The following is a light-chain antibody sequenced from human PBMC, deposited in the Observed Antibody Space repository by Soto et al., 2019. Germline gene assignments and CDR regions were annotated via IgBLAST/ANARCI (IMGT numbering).Light chain of an antibody. CDR2: TNT. CDR3: QSYDSRLRAWV. V-gene: IGLV1-40*01. Sequence: QSVLTQPPSVSGAPGQRVTISCTGSRSNIGAGYDVHWYQQLPGTAPRLLIYTNTYRPSGVPDRFSGSKSGTSASLAISGLQAEDEADYYCQSYDSRLRAWVFGTGTKLTAL. CDR1: RSNIGAGYD. J-gene: IGLJ1*01.